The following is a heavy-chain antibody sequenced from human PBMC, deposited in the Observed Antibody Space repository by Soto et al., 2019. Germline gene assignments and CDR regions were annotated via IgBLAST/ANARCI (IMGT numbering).Heavy chain of an antibody. CDR2: IFYSGST. Sequence: SETLSLTCSVSGGSISSGDYYWNWIRQPPGKGLEWIGHIFYSGSTNYNPALKSRVTISVDTSKSQFSLKLSSVTAADTAVYYCAKDSGYNYGYFRWFDPWGQGTLVTVSS. D-gene: IGHD5-18*01. V-gene: IGHV4-61*08. CDR3: AKDSGYNYGYFRWFDP. J-gene: IGHJ5*02. CDR1: GGSISSGDYY.